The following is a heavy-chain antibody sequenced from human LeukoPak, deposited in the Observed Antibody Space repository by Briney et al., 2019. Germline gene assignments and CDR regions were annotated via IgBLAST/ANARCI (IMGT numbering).Heavy chain of an antibody. D-gene: IGHD6-19*01. V-gene: IGHV3-48*01. CDR2: ISSSSSTI. CDR3: ARVPASIAVAGTAVRYFDY. J-gene: IGHJ4*02. Sequence: GGSLRLSCAASGFTFSSYSMNWVRQAPGKGLEWVSYISSSSSTIYYADSVKGRFTISRDNAKNSLYLQMNSLRAEDTAVYYCARVPASIAVAGTAVRYFDYWGQGTLVTVSS. CDR1: GFTFSSYS.